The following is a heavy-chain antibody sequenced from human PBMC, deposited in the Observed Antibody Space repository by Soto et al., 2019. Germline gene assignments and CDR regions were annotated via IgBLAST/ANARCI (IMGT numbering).Heavy chain of an antibody. CDR2: VIPIIGVT. V-gene: IGHV1-69*17. CDR1: GDTFNSYV. Sequence: QVQLVQSGAEVKRPGSSVKVSCESSGDTFNSYVISWVRQAPGQGLEWMGGVIPIIGVTHYAQKFQGRLTIAALSSTGTAYMELTKLDSDATALYYCARESRGAKGADLWGQGTLVTVSS. D-gene: IGHD3-10*01. J-gene: IGHJ5*02. CDR3: ARESRGAKGADL.